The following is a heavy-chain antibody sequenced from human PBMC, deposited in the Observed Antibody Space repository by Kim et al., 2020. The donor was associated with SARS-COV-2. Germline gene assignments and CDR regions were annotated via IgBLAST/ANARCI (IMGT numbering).Heavy chain of an antibody. Sequence: SKKYQADSAKGRFTIARDNSKNTLYLRMNSLRAEDTAVYYCARERDYGMDVWGQGTTVTVSS. CDR2: SKK. J-gene: IGHJ6*02. CDR3: ARERDYGMDV. V-gene: IGHV3-30*07.